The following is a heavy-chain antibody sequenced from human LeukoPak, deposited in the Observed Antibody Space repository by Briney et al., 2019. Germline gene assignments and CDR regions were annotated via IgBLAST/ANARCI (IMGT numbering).Heavy chain of an antibody. J-gene: IGHJ4*02. CDR1: GLSLSTSGMC. CDR2: IDWDDDK. Sequence: SKSGPTLVNPTQTLTLTCTFSGLSLSTSGMCVSWIRQPPGKALEWLARIDWDDDKYYSTSLKTRLTISKDTSKNQVVLTMTNMDRVDTATYFCARMGCGSYPNYFDYWGQGTLVTVSS. D-gene: IGHD1-26*01. CDR3: ARMGCGSYPNYFDY. V-gene: IGHV2-70*11.